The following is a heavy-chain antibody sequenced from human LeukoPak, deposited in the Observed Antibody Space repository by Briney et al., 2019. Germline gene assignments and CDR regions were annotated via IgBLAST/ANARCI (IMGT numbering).Heavy chain of an antibody. Sequence: SETLSLTCTVSGGSISSYYWSWIRQPPGKGLEWIGYIYYSGSTNYNPSLKSRVTISVDTSKNQFSLKLSSVTAADTAVYYCARVRSGTTVQTGYYGMDVWGQGTTVTVSS. CDR1: GGSISSYY. CDR3: ARVRSGTTVQTGYYGMDV. J-gene: IGHJ6*02. D-gene: IGHD1-1*01. V-gene: IGHV4-59*01. CDR2: IYYSGST.